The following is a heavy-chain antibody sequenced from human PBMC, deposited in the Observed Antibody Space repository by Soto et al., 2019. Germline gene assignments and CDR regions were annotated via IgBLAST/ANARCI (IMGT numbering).Heavy chain of an antibody. CDR1: GYTFTSYY. V-gene: IGHV1-46*01. CDR3: ATAIQYYYDSSGSLGPYPYYYYGMDV. D-gene: IGHD3-22*01. Sequence: ASVKVSCKASGYTFTSYYMHWVRQAPGQGLEWMGIINPSGGSTSYAQKFQGRGTMTRDTSTSTVYMELSSLRSEDTAVYYCATAIQYYYDSSGSLGPYPYYYYGMDVWGQGTTVTVSS. CDR2: INPSGGST. J-gene: IGHJ6*02.